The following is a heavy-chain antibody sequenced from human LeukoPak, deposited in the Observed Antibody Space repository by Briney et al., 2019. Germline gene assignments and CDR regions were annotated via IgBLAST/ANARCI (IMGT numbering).Heavy chain of an antibody. CDR3: ARPNITSYYDSRGYDAFDV. J-gene: IGHJ3*01. Sequence: GESLKISCKGSGDKFTSYWIAWVRQMPGKGLEWMGIIFPDDSDTRYSPSFQGQVTISADKSVSTAYLQWSSLKASDTAMYYCARPNITSYYDSRGYDAFDVWGQGTMVTVSS. CDR2: IFPDDSDT. V-gene: IGHV5-51*01. CDR1: GDKFTSYW. D-gene: IGHD3-22*01.